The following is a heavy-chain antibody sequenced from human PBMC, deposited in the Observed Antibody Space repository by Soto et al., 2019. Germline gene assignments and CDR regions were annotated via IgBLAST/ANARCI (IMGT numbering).Heavy chain of an antibody. V-gene: IGHV3-21*03. CDR1: GFTFSSYS. Sequence: EVQLVESGGGLVKPGGSLRLSCAASGFTFSSYSMNWVRQAPGKGLEWVSSISSSGSYIYYADSVKGRFSLSRDNDKNSLYLQMNSLRAEDTAVYYCARDGSYDSSGYCFDYWGQGTLVTVSS. D-gene: IGHD3-22*01. J-gene: IGHJ4*02. CDR2: ISSSGSYI. CDR3: ARDGSYDSSGYCFDY.